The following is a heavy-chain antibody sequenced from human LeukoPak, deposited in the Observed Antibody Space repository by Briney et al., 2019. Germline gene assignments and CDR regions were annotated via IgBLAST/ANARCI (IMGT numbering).Heavy chain of an antibody. J-gene: IGHJ5*02. D-gene: IGHD3-10*01. CDR1: GGSFSGYY. V-gene: IGHV4-34*01. CDR3: ARGGKYYYGSGILQGWFDP. CDR2: INHSGST. Sequence: SGTLSLTCAVYGGSFSGYYWSWIRQPPGKGLEWIGEINHSGSTNYNPSLKSRVTISVDTSKNQFSLKLSSVTAADTAVYYCARGGKYYYGSGILQGWFDPWGQGTLVTVSS.